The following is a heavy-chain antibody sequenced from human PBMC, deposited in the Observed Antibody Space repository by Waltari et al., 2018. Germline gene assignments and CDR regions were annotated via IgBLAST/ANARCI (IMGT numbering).Heavy chain of an antibody. CDR3: AGSGSSSWLITY. CDR1: GFTFSSYA. D-gene: IGHD6-13*01. CDR2: IPDDGSNK. J-gene: IGHJ4*02. Sequence: QVQLVESGGGVVQPGRSLRLSCAASGFTFSSYAMHWVRQAPGKGLEWVAVIPDDGSNKYCADAVKGRFTISRDNSKNTLYLRMNSLRAEDTAVYYCAGSGSSSWLITYWGQGTLVTVSS. V-gene: IGHV3-30*01.